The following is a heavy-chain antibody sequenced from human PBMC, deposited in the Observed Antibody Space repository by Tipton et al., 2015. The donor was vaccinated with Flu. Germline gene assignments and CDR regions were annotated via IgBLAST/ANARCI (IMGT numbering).Heavy chain of an antibody. CDR2: ISRGGSA. CDR1: GDSIRSDYF. J-gene: IGHJ4*02. D-gene: IGHD3-10*01. Sequence: GLVKPSETLSLTCLVSGDSIRSDYFWGWIRQPPGKGLEWIGQISRGGSAYYNPSLKSRVAISLDTFKNQFSLKLTSVTAADTAVYYCATTTYYYGSGSHDYWGQGTLVTVSS. V-gene: IGHV4-38-2*01. CDR3: ATTTYYYGSGSHDY.